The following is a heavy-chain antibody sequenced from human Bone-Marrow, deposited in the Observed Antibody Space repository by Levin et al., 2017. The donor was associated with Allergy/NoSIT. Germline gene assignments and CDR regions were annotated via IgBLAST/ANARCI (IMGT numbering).Heavy chain of an antibody. CDR3: ARDLFPLGYYDSSGYSDD. J-gene: IGHJ4*02. CDR2: INPSGGSR. CDR1: GYIFTSYY. D-gene: IGHD3-22*01. Sequence: ASVKVSCKASGYIFTSYYIHWVRQAPGQGLEWMGIINPSGGSRSYAQKFQGRVTMTRDMSTSTVYMELSSLRSEDTAVYYCARDLFPLGYYDSSGYSDDWGQGTLVTVSS. V-gene: IGHV1-46*01.